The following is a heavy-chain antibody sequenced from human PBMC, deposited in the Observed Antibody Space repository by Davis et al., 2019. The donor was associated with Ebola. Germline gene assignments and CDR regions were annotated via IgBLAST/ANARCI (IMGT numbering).Heavy chain of an antibody. CDR3: ARHFQSRRWTGYSPLLDY. CDR1: GYIFTNYW. Sequence: GASLNTSCKGSGYIFTNYWITWVRPMPGKGLEWMWIIYPGDSDTRYSPSFQGQFTISADKSITTACLQWSGLQASDTAMYYCARHFQSRRWTGYSPLLDYWGQGTLVTVSS. CDR2: IYPGDSDT. D-gene: IGHD3/OR15-3a*01. J-gene: IGHJ4*02. V-gene: IGHV5-51*01.